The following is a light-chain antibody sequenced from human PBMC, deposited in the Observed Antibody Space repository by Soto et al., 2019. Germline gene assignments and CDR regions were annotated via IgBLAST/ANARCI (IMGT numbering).Light chain of an antibody. CDR3: QQYNSMIT. J-gene: IGKJ5*01. V-gene: IGKV1-9*01. Sequence: IQLTQSPSSLSASVGDSFTITCRASQGISSFLAWYQQKPGKAPKLLIYAASTLQSGVPSRFSGSGSGTEFTLTISSLQPDDFATYYCQQYNSMITFGQGTRLEI. CDR2: AAS. CDR1: QGISSF.